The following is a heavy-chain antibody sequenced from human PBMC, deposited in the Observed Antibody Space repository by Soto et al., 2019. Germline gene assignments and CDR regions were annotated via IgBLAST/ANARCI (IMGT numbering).Heavy chain of an antibody. CDR2: IDARSNYI. CDR1: GFRFNSYS. J-gene: IGHJ4*02. D-gene: IGHD1-26*01. CDR3: VRENEMAGATSAFEY. Sequence: GGSLRLSCEASGFRFNSYSMNWVRQAPQKGLEWVSLIDARSNYIYYADSVKGRFTISRDNARNSLYLQMDGLRVEDTAVYYCVRENEMAGATSAFEYWGQGTPVTVS. V-gene: IGHV3-21*06.